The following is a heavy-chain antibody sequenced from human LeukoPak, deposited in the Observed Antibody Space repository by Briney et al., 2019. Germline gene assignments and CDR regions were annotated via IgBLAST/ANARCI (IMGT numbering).Heavy chain of an antibody. D-gene: IGHD4-17*01. CDR1: GDSISSNY. V-gene: IGHV4-59*01. CDR3: ARCRDEFADYGFTS. CDR2: ISNSGST. J-gene: IGHJ1*01. Sequence: SETLSLTCTVSGDSISSNYWSCIRQPPGKGLEWIGYISNSGSTKYNPSLRSRVTISVDTPKNLFSLKLTSMTAADTAFYYCARCRDEFADYGFTSWGQGTLVTVSS.